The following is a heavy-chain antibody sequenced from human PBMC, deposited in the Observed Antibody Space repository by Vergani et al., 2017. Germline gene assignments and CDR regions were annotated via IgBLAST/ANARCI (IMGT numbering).Heavy chain of an antibody. CDR1: GFTVSSNY. CDR3: ARGRFGVGNKVGWYFDL. J-gene: IGHJ2*01. CDR2: IYSGGST. Sequence: EVQLVETGGGLIQPGGSLRLSCAASGFTVSSNYMSWVRQAPGKGLEWVSVIYSGGSTYYADSVKGRFTISRDNSKNTLYLQMNSLRAEDTAVYYCARGRFGVGNKVGWYFDLWGRGTLVTVSS. V-gene: IGHV3-53*02. D-gene: IGHD3-3*01.